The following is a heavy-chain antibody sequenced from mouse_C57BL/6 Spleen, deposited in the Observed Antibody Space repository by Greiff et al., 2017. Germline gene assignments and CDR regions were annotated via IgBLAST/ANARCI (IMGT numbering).Heavy chain of an antibody. Sequence: VKLMESGAELARPGASVKMSCKASGYTFTSYTMHWVKQRPGQGLEWIGYINPGSGYTKYNQKFKDKATLTADKSSSTACMQLSGLTSVDSAVXDCARDSFYAMDDWGQGTTVTVSS. V-gene: IGHV1-4*01. CDR3: ARDSFYAMDD. CDR1: GYTFTSYT. CDR2: INPGSGYT. J-gene: IGHJ4*01.